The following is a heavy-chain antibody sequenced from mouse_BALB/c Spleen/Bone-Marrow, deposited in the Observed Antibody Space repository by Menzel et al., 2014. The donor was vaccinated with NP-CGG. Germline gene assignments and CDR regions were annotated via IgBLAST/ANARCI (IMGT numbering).Heavy chain of an antibody. J-gene: IGHJ2*01. Sequence: EVKLMDSGGDLVKPGGSLKLSCAASGFTFSNYGMSWVRQTPDKRLEWVATISSVGSYTYYPDSVKGRFTISRDNAKNTLFLQMSSLKSEDTAMYYCARRRTGTGSYYFDYWGQGTTLTVSS. CDR2: ISSVGSYT. CDR3: ARRRTGTGSYYFDY. CDR1: GFTFSNYG. D-gene: IGHD4-1*01. V-gene: IGHV5-6*02.